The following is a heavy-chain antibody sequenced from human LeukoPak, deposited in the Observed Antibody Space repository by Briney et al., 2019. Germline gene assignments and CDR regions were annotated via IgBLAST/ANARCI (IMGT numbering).Heavy chain of an antibody. CDR1: GGSFSGYY. D-gene: IGHD3-3*01. V-gene: IGHV4-34*01. Sequence: TSETLSLTCAVYGGSFSGYYLSWIRQPPGKGLEWIGEINHSGSTNYSPPLKRRVTISVDTSNNQFFLKLSSVTAADTAVYYCARDNREYDFWSGYYGGYNWFDPWGQGTLVTVSS. CDR2: INHSGST. CDR3: ARDNREYDFWSGYYGGYNWFDP. J-gene: IGHJ5*02.